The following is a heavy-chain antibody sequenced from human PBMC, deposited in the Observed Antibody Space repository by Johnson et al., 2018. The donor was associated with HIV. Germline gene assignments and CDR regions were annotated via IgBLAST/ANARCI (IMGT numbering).Heavy chain of an antibody. CDR1: GFTVSSNY. V-gene: IGHV3-30-3*01. J-gene: IGHJ3*02. Sequence: QVQLVESGGGLIQPGGSLRLSCAASGFTVSSNYMSWVRQAPGKGLEWVAVISYDGSNKYYADSVKGRFTISRDNSKNTLYLQMNSLRAEDTAVYYCARGSEDRWVVYGSGGDAFDIWGQGTMVTVSS. CDR2: ISYDGSNK. CDR3: ARGSEDRWVVYGSGGDAFDI. D-gene: IGHD3-10*01.